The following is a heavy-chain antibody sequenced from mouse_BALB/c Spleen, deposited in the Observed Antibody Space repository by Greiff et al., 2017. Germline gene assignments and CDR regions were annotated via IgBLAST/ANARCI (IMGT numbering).Heavy chain of an antibody. D-gene: IGHD1-1*01. J-gene: IGHJ2*01. CDR1: GFTFSSYA. Sequence: EVKVEESGGGLVKPGGSLKLSCAASGFTFSSYAMSWVRQTPEKRLEWVASISSGGSTYYPDSVKGRFTISRDNARNILYLQMSSLRSEDTAMYYCARGGYYGPFDYWGQGTTLTVSS. V-gene: IGHV5-6-5*01. CDR3: ARGGYYGPFDY. CDR2: ISSGGST.